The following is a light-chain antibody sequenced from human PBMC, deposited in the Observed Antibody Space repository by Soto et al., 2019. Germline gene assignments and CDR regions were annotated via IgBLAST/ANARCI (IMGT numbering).Light chain of an antibody. J-gene: IGLJ1*01. V-gene: IGLV2-14*01. CDR1: SSDIGAYNY. Sequence: QSALTQSASVSGSPGQSITISCTGTSSDIGAYNYVSWYQQHPGKAPKVMIHDVSNRPSGVSSHFSGSKSGNTASLTISGLQAEDEADYYCSSYTSSNTPYVFGTGTKLTVL. CDR3: SSYTSSNTPYV. CDR2: DVS.